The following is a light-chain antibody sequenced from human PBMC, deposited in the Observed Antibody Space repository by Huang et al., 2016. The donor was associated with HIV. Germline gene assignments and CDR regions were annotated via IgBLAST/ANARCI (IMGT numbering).Light chain of an antibody. J-gene: IGKJ2*01. Sequence: DIVMTQSPPSLAVTPGEPASISCKSSQSLLQKNGYNYDDWYLQKPGQSPHLLFHLGFSRASGVPDRFSGGGSGTDFSLNLTRVEAEDAGIYYCMEGLQAPYTFGQGTKLEIK. V-gene: IGKV2-28*01. CDR3: MEGLQAPYT. CDR2: LGF. CDR1: QSLLQKNGYNY.